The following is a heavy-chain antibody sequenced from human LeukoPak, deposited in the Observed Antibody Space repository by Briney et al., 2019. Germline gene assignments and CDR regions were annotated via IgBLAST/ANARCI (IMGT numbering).Heavy chain of an antibody. J-gene: IGHJ5*02. D-gene: IGHD5-12*01. CDR1: GGTFSSYA. CDR2: IIPIFGTA. CDR3: AREGTGYDNWFDP. Sequence: SVKVSCTASGGTFSSYAISWVRQAPGQGLEWMGGIIPIFGTANYAQKFQGRVTITADESTSTAYVELSSLRSEDTAVYYCAREGTGYDNWFDPWGQGTLVTVSS. V-gene: IGHV1-69*13.